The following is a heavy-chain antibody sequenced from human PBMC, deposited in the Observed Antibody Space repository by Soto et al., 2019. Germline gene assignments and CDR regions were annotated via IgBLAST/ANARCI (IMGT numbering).Heavy chain of an antibody. Sequence: PSETLSLTCAVYGGSFSGYYWSWIRQPPGKGLEWIGEINHSGSTNYNPSLKSRVTISVDTSKNQFSLKLSSVTAADTAVYYCARGHPTIDYWGQGTLVTVSS. J-gene: IGHJ4*02. CDR2: INHSGST. CDR3: ARGHPTIDY. CDR1: GGSFSGYY. V-gene: IGHV4-34*01.